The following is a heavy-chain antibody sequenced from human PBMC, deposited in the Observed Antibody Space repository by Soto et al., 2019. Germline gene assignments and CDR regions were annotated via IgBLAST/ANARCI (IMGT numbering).Heavy chain of an antibody. V-gene: IGHV3-33*01. CDR3: ARDASYYSLWSGYYPSRNGMDV. Sequence: PGGSLRLSCAASGFTFSSFGMHWVRQAPGKGLEWVSLIWYDGSKKSYGDSVKGRFTISRDNSRNAVYLQMNSLRADDTAVYYCARDASYYSLWSGYYPSRNGMDVWGQGTTVTVSS. D-gene: IGHD3-3*01. J-gene: IGHJ6*02. CDR2: IWYDGSKK. CDR1: GFTFSSFG.